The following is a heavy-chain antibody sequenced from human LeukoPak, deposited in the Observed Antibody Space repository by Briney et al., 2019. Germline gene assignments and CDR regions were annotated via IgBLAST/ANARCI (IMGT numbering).Heavy chain of an antibody. D-gene: IGHD6-13*01. V-gene: IGHV4-30-2*01. J-gene: IGHJ5*02. CDR3: ARSRPTSSSWYPTGFDP. CDR2: IYHSGST. Sequence: SQTLSLTCTVSGGSISSGGYYWSWIRQPPGKGLEWIGHIYHSGSTYYNPSLKSRVTISVDTSKNQFSLKLSSVTAADTAVYYCARSRPTSSSWYPTGFDPWGQGTLVTVSS. CDR1: GGSISSGGYY.